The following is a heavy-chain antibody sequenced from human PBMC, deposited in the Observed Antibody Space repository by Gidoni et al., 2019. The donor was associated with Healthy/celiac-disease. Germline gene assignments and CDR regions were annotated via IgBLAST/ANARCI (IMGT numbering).Heavy chain of an antibody. J-gene: IGHJ4*02. V-gene: IGHV4-39*01. CDR3: TRMNSYFDY. CDR1: GVSIGSSSYY. CDR2: MYYSGTT. Sequence: QLQLHESGPGLVKPSETLSLTCTVSGVSIGSSSYYWGWIRLPPGKGLEWIGNMYYSGTTYNSGTTYYNPSLKSRVTISVDTSKNQVSLKLSSVTAADTAVYYCTRMNSYFDYWGQGTLVTVSS.